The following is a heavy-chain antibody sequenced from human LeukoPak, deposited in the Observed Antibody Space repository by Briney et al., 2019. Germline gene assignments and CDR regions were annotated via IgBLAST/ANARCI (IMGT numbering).Heavy chain of an antibody. V-gene: IGHV1-2*02. CDR1: GYTFTGYY. D-gene: IGHD5-18*01. CDR2: INPNSGGT. Sequence: ASVKVSCKASGYTFTGYYMHWVRQAPGQGLEWMGWINPNSGGTNYAQKFQGRVTMTRDTSISTAYMELSRLRSDDTAVYYCARDRRYSYGSFDYWGQGTLVTVSS. J-gene: IGHJ4*02. CDR3: ARDRRYSYGSFDY.